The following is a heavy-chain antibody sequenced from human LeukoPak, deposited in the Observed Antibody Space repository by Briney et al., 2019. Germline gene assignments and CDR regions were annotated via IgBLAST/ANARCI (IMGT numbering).Heavy chain of an antibody. D-gene: IGHD3-22*01. CDR2: ISYDGSNK. Sequence: GRSLRLSCAASGFTFSSYAMHWVRQAPGKGLEWVAVISYDGSNKYYADSVKGRFTISRDNAKNSLYLQMNSLRAEDTAVYYCARDRFDSSGEHDYWGQGTLVTVSS. V-gene: IGHV3-30-3*01. CDR1: GFTFSSYA. J-gene: IGHJ4*02. CDR3: ARDRFDSSGEHDY.